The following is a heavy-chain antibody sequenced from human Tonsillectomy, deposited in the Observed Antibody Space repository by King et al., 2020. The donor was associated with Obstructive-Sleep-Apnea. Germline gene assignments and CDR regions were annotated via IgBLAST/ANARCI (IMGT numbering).Heavy chain of an antibody. Sequence: VQLQQWGAGLLKPSETLSLTCAVYGGSFRGYYWSWIRQPPGKGLEWIGEINHRGSTNYNPSLTSRVTISVDTSKNQFSLKLSSVTAADTAVYYCARGNPRPHYSYYYGMDVWGQGTTVTVSS. CDR1: GGSFRGYY. J-gene: IGHJ6*02. CDR3: ARGNPRPHYSYYYGMDV. V-gene: IGHV4-34*01. CDR2: INHRGST.